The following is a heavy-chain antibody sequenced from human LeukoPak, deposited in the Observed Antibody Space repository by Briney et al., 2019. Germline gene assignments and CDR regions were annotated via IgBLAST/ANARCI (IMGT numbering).Heavy chain of an antibody. J-gene: IGHJ4*02. CDR2: ISAYNGNT. CDR3: ARDRDYVWGSYRTFDY. V-gene: IGHV1-18*01. D-gene: IGHD3-16*02. Sequence: ASVKVSCKASGGTFSSYAISWVRQAPGQGLEWMGWISAYNGNTNYAQKLQGRVTMTTDTSTSTAYMELRSLRSDDTAVYYCARDRDYVWGSYRTFDYWGQGTLVTVSS. CDR1: GGTFSSYA.